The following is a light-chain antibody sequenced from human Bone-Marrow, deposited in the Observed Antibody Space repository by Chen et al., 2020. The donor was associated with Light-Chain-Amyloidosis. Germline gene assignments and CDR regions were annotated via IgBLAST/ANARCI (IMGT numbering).Light chain of an antibody. V-gene: IGLV3-21*03. CDR3: QVWDNTSDHFV. CDR2: DES. CDR1: NLGGKA. Sequence: SFVLTQPPSVSLAPGKTAKITCGGTNLGGKAVHWYQQKPGQAPVLVISDESDRPSGIPERFSGSNSGNTATLTMSRVEAGDEADYYCQVWDNTSDHFVFGTGTTVTVL. J-gene: IGLJ1*01.